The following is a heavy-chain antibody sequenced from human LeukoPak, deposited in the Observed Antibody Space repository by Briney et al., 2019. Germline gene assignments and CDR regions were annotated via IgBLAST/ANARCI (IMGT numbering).Heavy chain of an antibody. Sequence: SETLSLTCIVSGASISPHYWTWIRQAPGRGLEWIGYVYYNGLTSYNASLRSRLILSVDTARSQVSLKLTSVTAADTAVYYCTRERSTVTFDYWGQGTLVTVSS. V-gene: IGHV4-59*11. CDR1: GASISPHY. J-gene: IGHJ4*02. CDR3: TRERSTVTFDY. CDR2: VYYNGLT. D-gene: IGHD4-17*01.